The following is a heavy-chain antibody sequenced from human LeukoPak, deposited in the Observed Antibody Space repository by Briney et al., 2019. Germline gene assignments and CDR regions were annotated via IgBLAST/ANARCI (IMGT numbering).Heavy chain of an antibody. J-gene: IGHJ4*02. Sequence: GGSLRLSCAASGSTFSSYAMPWVRQAPGKGLEWVAVISYDGSNKYYADSVKGRFTISRDNSKNTLYLQMNSLRAEDTAVYYCARDQYYYDSSGYSFDYWGQGTLVTVSS. CDR1: GSTFSSYA. CDR2: ISYDGSNK. D-gene: IGHD3-22*01. V-gene: IGHV3-30-3*01. CDR3: ARDQYYYDSSGYSFDY.